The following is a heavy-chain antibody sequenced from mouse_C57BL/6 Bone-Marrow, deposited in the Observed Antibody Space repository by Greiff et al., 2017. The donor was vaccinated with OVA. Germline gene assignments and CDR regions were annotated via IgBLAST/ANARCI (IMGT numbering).Heavy chain of an antibody. Sequence: VKLQESGAELVRPGASVTLSCKASGYTFTDYEMHWVKQTPVHGLEWIGAIDPETGGTAYNQKFKGKAILTADKSSSTAYMELRSLTSEDSAVYYCTEGKDWGQGTTLTVSS. J-gene: IGHJ2*01. CDR1: GYTFTDYE. CDR2: IDPETGGT. V-gene: IGHV1-15*01. CDR3: TEGKD.